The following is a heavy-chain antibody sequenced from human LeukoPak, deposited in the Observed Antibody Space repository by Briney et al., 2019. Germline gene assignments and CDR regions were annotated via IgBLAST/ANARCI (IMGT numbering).Heavy chain of an antibody. CDR1: GFTFDDYA. D-gene: IGHD5-24*01. V-gene: IGHV3-9*01. Sequence: GGSLRLSCAASGFTFDDYAMHWVRQAPGKGLEWVSGISWNSGSIGYADSVKGRFTISRDNAKNSLYLQMNSLRAEDTALYYCARGGYNYGWFDPWGQGTLDTVSS. J-gene: IGHJ5*02. CDR3: ARGGYNYGWFDP. CDR2: ISWNSGSI.